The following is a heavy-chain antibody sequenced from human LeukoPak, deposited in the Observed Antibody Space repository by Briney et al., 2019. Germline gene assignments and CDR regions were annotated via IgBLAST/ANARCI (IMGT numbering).Heavy chain of an antibody. D-gene: IGHD2-15*01. Sequence: ASVKVSCKASGYTFTSYDINWVRQATGQGLEWMGWMNPNSGNTGYAQKFQGRVTMTRNTSISTAYMELSSLRSEDTAVYYCARLVYCSGGSCYSGNWFDPWGQGTLVTVSS. CDR1: GYTFTSYD. J-gene: IGHJ5*02. CDR3: ARLVYCSGGSCYSGNWFDP. CDR2: MNPNSGNT. V-gene: IGHV1-8*01.